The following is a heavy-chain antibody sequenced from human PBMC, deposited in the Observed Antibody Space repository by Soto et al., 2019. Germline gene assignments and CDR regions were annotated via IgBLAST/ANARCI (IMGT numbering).Heavy chain of an antibody. Sequence: PSETLSLTCAVSGGSISSPNYYWSWVRQHPGKGLEWIGYIYYSGTTYYNPSLQSRVTISMDTSEDLFSLKVASVTAADTAVYYCARDYDTMKTYFYCWANGTLLTVS. D-gene: IGHD3-22*01. V-gene: IGHV4-31*11. CDR2: IYYSGTT. CDR3: ARDYDTMKTYFYC. J-gene: IGHJ4*01. CDR1: GGSISSPNYY.